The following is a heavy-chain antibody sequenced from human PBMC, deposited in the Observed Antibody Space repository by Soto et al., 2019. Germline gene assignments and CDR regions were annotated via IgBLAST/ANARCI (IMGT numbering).Heavy chain of an antibody. Sequence: QMQLVQSGPEVKKPGTSVKVSCKASGFTFSSAVQWVRQARGQPLEWIGWIVVGSGNTNYAQKFQERVTITRDMSTSTAYMELSSLRSEDTAVYYCAAALARYCGGGSCYFNWFDPWGQGTLVTVSS. CDR2: IVVGSGNT. D-gene: IGHD2-15*01. J-gene: IGHJ5*02. CDR3: AAALARYCGGGSCYFNWFDP. CDR1: GFTFSSA. V-gene: IGHV1-58*01.